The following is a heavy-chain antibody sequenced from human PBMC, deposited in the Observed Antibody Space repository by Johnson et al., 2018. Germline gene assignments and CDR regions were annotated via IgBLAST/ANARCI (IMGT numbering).Heavy chain of an antibody. J-gene: IGHJ1*01. D-gene: IGHD1-14*01. CDR1: GFTFSNYN. CDR2: ISSSSSTK. V-gene: IGHV3-48*02. Sequence: VQLVESGGGLVQPGGSLRLSCAASGFTFSNYNMNWVRQAPGKGLEWLSYISSSSSTKYYADSVKGRFTISRDNAKNSLYLQMNSLRYEDTAVYYGASQPGGTQRWGQGTLVTVSS. CDR3: ASQPGGTQR.